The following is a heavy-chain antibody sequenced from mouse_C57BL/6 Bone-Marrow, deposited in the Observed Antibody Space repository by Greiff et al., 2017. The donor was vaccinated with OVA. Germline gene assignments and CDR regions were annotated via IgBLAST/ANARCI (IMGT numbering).Heavy chain of an antibody. CDR2: IDPSDSET. CDR1: GYTFTSYW. V-gene: IGHV1-52*01. Sequence: QVQLQQPGAELVRPGSSVKLSCKASGYTFTSYWMHWVKQRPIQGLEWIGNIDPSDSETHYNQKFTDKATLTVDKSSSTAYMQLSSLTSEDSAVYYCARCTTVVATKRYFDVWGTGTTVTVSS. CDR3: ARCTTVVATKRYFDV. J-gene: IGHJ1*03. D-gene: IGHD1-1*01.